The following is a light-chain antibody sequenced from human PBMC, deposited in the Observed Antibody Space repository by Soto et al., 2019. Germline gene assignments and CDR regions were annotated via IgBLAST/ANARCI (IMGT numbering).Light chain of an antibody. CDR1: HSIAGS. CDR3: HQYNNWPPGT. Sequence: EIVMTQSPATLSVSLGERATLSCWASHSIAGSLAWYQQKPGQAPRLLIYDASTSATGIPARFSGSGSGTEFTLTISSLQSEDFAVYYCHQYNNWPPGTFGQGTKVEVK. J-gene: IGKJ1*01. CDR2: DAS. V-gene: IGKV3-15*01.